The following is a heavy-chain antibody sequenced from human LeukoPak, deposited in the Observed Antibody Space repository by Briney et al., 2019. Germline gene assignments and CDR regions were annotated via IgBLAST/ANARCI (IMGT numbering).Heavy chain of an antibody. D-gene: IGHD5-12*01. CDR2: IYYSGST. CDR1: GGSISSYY. J-gene: IGHJ4*02. CDR3: ARRNGQDIVATFRRRYYFDY. V-gene: IGHV4-59*12. Sequence: SETLSLTCTVSGGSISSYYWSWIRQPPGKGLEWIGYIYYSGSTNYNPSLNSRVTISRDMSKNHFSLELSSVTAADTAVYYCARRNGQDIVATFRRRYYFDYWGQGTLVTVSS.